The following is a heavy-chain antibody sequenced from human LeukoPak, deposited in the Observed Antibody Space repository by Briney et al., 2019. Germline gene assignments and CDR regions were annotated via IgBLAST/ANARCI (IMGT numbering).Heavy chain of an antibody. CDR1: GFTFSSYA. CDR3: ARSYYYDSSGLLSRLAFDI. CDR2: ISGSGGST. Sequence: GGSLRLSCAASGFTFSSYAMSWVRQAPGKGLEWVSAISGSGGSTYYADSVKGRFTISRDNSKNTLYLQMNSLRAEDTAVYYCARSYYYDSSGLLSRLAFDIWGQGTMVTVSS. D-gene: IGHD3-22*01. J-gene: IGHJ3*02. V-gene: IGHV3-23*01.